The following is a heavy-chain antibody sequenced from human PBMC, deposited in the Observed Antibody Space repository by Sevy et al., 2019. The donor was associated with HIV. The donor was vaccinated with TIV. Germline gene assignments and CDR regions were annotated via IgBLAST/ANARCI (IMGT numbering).Heavy chain of an antibody. J-gene: IGHJ6*02. CDR3: AKAHADCSGGTCYTAHYYYDMDV. V-gene: IGHV3-30*18. D-gene: IGHD2-15*01. CDR2: ISYAGDNK. Sequence: GGCLRLSCAASGFAFSDYAMHWVRQAPGKGLEWVVAISYAGDNKYFADTVKGRFTISKDNSKNTLYLEMNSLRAEDTAVYYCAKAHADCSGGTCYTAHYYYDMDVWGRGATVTVSS. CDR1: GFAFSDYA.